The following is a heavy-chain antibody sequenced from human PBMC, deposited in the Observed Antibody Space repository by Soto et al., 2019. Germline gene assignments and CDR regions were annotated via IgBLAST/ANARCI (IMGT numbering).Heavy chain of an antibody. V-gene: IGHV3-23*01. J-gene: IGHJ4*02. CDR3: ARGAVMPDS. CDR2: ISASGGST. Sequence: PGGSLRLSCAASGFTIDSFAMTWVRQAPGKGLEWVSAISASGGSTFYADSVKGRFTISRDSSENTLYLQMNSLRAEDTDVYYCARGAVMPDSWGQGTLVTVSS. D-gene: IGHD3-16*01. CDR1: GFTIDSFA.